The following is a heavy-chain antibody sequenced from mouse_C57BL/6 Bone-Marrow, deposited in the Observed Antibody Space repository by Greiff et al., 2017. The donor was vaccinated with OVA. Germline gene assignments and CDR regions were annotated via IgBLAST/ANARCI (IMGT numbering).Heavy chain of an antibody. D-gene: IGHD1-1*01. J-gene: IGHJ1*03. V-gene: IGHV1-69*01. CDR1: GYTFTSYW. CDR2: IDPSDSYT. Sequence: QVQLQQPGAELVMPGASVKLSCKASGYTFTSYWMHWVKQRPGQGLEWIGGIDPSDSYTNSNQKFTGKSTLTVDKSSSTAYMQLSSLTSEDSAVYYGAVTTVVKSWYFDVWGTGTTVTVSS. CDR3: AVTTVVKSWYFDV.